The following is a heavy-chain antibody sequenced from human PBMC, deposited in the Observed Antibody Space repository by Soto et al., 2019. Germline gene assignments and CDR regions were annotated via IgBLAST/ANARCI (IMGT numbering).Heavy chain of an antibody. D-gene: IGHD2-15*01. Sequence: QVQLVESGGGVVQTGRSLRLSCAASGFTFSSYAMHWVRQAPGKGLEWVAVISYDGSNKYYADSVKGRFTISRDNSKNTLYLQMNSLRAEDTAVYYCARDLGGGYCSGGSCYSADYYGMDVWGQGTTVTVSS. CDR3: ARDLGGGYCSGGSCYSADYYGMDV. CDR1: GFTFSSYA. J-gene: IGHJ6*02. CDR2: ISYDGSNK. V-gene: IGHV3-30-3*01.